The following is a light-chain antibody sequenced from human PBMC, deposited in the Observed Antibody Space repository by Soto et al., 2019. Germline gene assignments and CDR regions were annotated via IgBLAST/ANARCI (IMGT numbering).Light chain of an antibody. CDR3: QQLNSFPIP. J-gene: IGKJ3*01. CDR2: GAS. V-gene: IGKV1-9*01. Sequence: IPLTQSPSSLSASVGDRVTISCRASQGIANILAWYQQKPGKAPKLLIYGASTLQSGVPSRFSGSGSGTDFPLTISSVQAEDFATYYCQQLNSFPIPFGPGTKVDIK. CDR1: QGIANI.